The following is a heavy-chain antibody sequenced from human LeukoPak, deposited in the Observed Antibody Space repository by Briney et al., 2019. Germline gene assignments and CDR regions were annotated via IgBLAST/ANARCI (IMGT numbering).Heavy chain of an antibody. V-gene: IGHV4-30-2*05. D-gene: IGHD4-23*01. CDR1: GGSISSGLYS. CDR3: ARDLLNEGNHLDY. J-gene: IGHJ4*02. Sequence: SETLSLTCDVSGGSISSGLYSWSWIRQPLGKGLEWIGYIYHTGSTYYNPSLKSRVTISVDTSKNQFSLKLSSVTAADTAVYYCARDLLNEGNHLDYWGQGTLVTVSS. CDR2: IYHTGST.